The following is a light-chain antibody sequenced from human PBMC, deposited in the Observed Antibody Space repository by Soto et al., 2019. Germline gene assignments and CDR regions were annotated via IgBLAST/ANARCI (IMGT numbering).Light chain of an antibody. CDR3: QSYDSSLSVV. CDR2: ANS. CDR1: SSNIGAGCD. Sequence: QSVLTQPSSVSGAPGQRVTISCTGSSSNIGAGCDVHWYQQLPGTAPKLLIYANSNRPSGVPDRFSGSKSGTSASLAITGLQAEDEADYYCQSYDSSLSVVFGGGTKVTVL. V-gene: IGLV1-40*01. J-gene: IGLJ2*01.